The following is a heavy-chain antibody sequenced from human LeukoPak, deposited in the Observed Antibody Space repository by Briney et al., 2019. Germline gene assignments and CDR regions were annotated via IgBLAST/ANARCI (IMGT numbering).Heavy chain of an antibody. CDR1: GFTFSSYS. CDR3: ARKAGSGYYLNLDY. CDR2: INNNGAKT. V-gene: IGHV3-23*01. D-gene: IGHD3-22*01. J-gene: IGHJ4*02. Sequence: HAGGSLRLSCAASGFTFSSYSMSWVRQAPGKGLEWVSGINNNGAKTYYADFVKGRFTISRDNSKNTVYLQMNSLRAEDTAVYYCARKAGSGYYLNLDYWGQGTLVTVSS.